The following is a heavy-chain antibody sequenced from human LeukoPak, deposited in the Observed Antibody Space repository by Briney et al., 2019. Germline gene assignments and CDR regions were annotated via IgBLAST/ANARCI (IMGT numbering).Heavy chain of an antibody. J-gene: IGHJ6*03. Sequence: GGSLRLSCAAAGFTFSTYGMSWDRHAPGKGLEWVSGISGSGVNTYYADSVKGRFTISRDNSKNTLYLQMNSLRGEDTAVYYCANSPRGQRLYSTGWDLYYQMDASGNGTTVTVSS. D-gene: IGHD6-25*01. CDR3: ANSPRGQRLYSTGWDLYYQMDA. V-gene: IGHV3-23*01. CDR2: ISGSGVNT. CDR1: GFTFSTYG.